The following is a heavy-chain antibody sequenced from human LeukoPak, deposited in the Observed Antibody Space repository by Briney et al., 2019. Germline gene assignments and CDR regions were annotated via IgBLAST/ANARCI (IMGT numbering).Heavy chain of an antibody. D-gene: IGHD5-12*01. J-gene: IGHJ4*02. CDR3: ARSGYSGYEFDH. V-gene: IGHV3-7*02. Sequence: GGSLRLFCAASGFSFSSSWMSWVRQAPGKGLEWVANIKEDGSEIYYVDSVKGRFTISRDNAKNSLFLQMDSLRDEDTAVYYCARSGYSGYEFDHWGQGTRVTVSS. CDR1: GFSFSSSW. CDR2: IKEDGSEI.